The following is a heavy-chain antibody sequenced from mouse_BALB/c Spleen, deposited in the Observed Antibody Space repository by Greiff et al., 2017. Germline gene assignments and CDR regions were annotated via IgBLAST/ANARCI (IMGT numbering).Heavy chain of an antibody. D-gene: IGHD2-14*01. CDR1: GFAFSSYD. J-gene: IGHJ4*01. CDR3: ARLYYRGAMDY. Sequence: EVKLMESGGGLVKPGGSLKLSCAASGFAFSSYDMSWVRQTPEKRLEWVAYISSGGGSTYYPDTVKGRFTISRDNAKNTLYLQMSSLKSEDTAMYYCARLYYRGAMDYWGQGTSVTVSS. V-gene: IGHV5-12-1*01. CDR2: ISSGGGST.